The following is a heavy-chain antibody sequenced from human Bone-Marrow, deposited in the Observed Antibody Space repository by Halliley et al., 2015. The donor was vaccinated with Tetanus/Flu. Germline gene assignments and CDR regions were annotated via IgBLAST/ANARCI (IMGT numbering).Heavy chain of an antibody. CDR2: INPNSGDT. Sequence: QVQLVQSGAEVKKPGASVKVSCKASGYTFTGYYIHWVRQAPGQGLEWMGWINPNSGDTNYAQKFQGWVSLTSDTPISTAYMELSRLSSDDTAVYYCAVSGYNYEDALDIWGQGTMVIVSS. CDR3: AVSGYNYEDALDI. V-gene: IGHV1-2*04. J-gene: IGHJ3*02. CDR1: GYTFTGYY. D-gene: IGHD5-18*01.